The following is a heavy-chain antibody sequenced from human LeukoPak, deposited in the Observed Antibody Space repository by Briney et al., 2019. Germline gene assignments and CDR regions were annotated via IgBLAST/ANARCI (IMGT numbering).Heavy chain of an antibody. D-gene: IGHD1-26*01. Sequence: SETLSLTCAVYGGSFSGYYWSWIRQPPGKGLEWIGEINHSGSTNYNPSLKSRATISVDTYKNQFSLKLSSVTAADTAVYYCARLVGATGGYWGQGTLVTVSS. V-gene: IGHV4-34*01. CDR3: ARLVGATGGY. J-gene: IGHJ4*02. CDR2: INHSGST. CDR1: GGSFSGYY.